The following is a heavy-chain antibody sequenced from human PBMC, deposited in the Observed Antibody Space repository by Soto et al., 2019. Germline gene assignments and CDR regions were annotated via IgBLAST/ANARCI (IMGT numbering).Heavy chain of an antibody. V-gene: IGHV1-18*01. CDR2: ISAYNGNT. CDR3: ARVRITMVRGVIITGPHYYYYGMDV. J-gene: IGHJ6*02. D-gene: IGHD3-10*01. Sequence: GASVKVSCKASGYTFTSYGISWVRQAPGQGLEWMGWISAYNGNTNYAQKLQGRVTMTTDTSTSTAYMELRSLRSDDTAVYYCARVRITMVRGVIITGPHYYYYGMDVWGQGTTVTAP. CDR1: GYTFTSYG.